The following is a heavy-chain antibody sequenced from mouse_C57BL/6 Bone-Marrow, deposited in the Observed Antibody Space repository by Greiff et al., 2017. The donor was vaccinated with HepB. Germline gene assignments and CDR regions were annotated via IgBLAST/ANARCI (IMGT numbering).Heavy chain of an antibody. CDR3: ARFYYDYPWFAY. Sequence: QVQLQQPGAELVRPGTSVKLSCKASGYTFTSYWMHWVKQRPGQGLEWIGVIDPSDSYTNYNQKFKGKATLTVDTSSSTAYMQLSSLTSEDSAVYSCARFYYDYPWFAYWGQGTLVTVSA. CDR1: GYTFTSYW. J-gene: IGHJ3*01. CDR2: IDPSDSYT. V-gene: IGHV1-59*01. D-gene: IGHD2-4*01.